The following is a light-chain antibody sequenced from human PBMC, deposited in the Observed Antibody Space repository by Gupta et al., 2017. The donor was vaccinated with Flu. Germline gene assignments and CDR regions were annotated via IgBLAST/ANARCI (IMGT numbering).Light chain of an antibody. CDR3: QQYDDWPSIT. Sequence: ATRCVSPGERATLSCRASQSVRSNLAWYQQRPGQTPRLVIFGASTRAANIPARFSGSGSGTDFTLTISSLQSEDFAVYYCQQYDDWPSITFGGGTKVEIK. J-gene: IGKJ4*01. CDR2: GAS. V-gene: IGKV3-15*01. CDR1: QSVRSN.